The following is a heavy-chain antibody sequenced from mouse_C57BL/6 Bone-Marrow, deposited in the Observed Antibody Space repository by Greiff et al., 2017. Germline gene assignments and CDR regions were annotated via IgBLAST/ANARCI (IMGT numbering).Heavy chain of an antibody. D-gene: IGHD2-3*01. CDR2: IDPSDSYT. V-gene: IGHV1-50*01. J-gene: IGHJ3*01. CDR3: ASEGIYDGYGAWFAY. Sequence: QVHVKQSGAELVKPGASVKLSCKASGYTFTSYWMQWVKQRPGQGLEWIGEIDPSDSYTNYNQKFKGKATLTVDTSSSTAYMQLSSLTSEDSAVYYCASEGIYDGYGAWFAYWGQGTLVTVSA. CDR1: GYTFTSYW.